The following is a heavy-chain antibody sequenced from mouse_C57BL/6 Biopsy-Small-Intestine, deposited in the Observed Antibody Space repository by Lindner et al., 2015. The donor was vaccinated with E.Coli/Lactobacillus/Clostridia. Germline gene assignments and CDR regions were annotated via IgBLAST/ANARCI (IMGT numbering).Heavy chain of an antibody. D-gene: IGHD4-1*01. V-gene: IGHV1-18*01. Sequence: SVKVSCKVSGYTLTELSMHWVRQAPGKGLEWMGGFDPEDGETIFAQKFQGRVTMTEDTSTDTAYMELSSLRSEDTAVYYCATKRLWFGDWEGFYSYMDVWGKGTTVTVSS. CDR2: FDPEDGET. CDR1: GYTLTELS. J-gene: IGHJ1*03. CDR3: ATKRLWFGDWEGFYSYMDV.